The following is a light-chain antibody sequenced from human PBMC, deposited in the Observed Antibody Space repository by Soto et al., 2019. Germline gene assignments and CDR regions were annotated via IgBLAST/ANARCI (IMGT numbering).Light chain of an antibody. CDR1: NIGSKS. CDR3: QVWDSSSDHRGV. V-gene: IGLV3-21*04. J-gene: IGLJ2*01. Sequence: SYELTQPPSVSVAPGKTARITCGGNNIGSKSVHWYQQKPGQAPVLVIYYDSDRPSGIPERFSGSNSGNTATLTISRVEAGDEAAYYCQVWDSSSDHRGVFGGGTKVTVL. CDR2: YDS.